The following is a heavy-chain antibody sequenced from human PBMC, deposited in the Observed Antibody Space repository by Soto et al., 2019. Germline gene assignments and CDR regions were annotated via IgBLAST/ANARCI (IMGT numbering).Heavy chain of an antibody. Sequence: GLVRPSQILSLTCTVAGGSMSENDYYWSWLRQSPGQGLQWIGYIYDTWTTSYSPSLKSRVTMSADTSRNQFSLKLTSVTAADTALYFCARGIVRGGFDIWGQGTLVTVSS. CDR3: ARGIVRGGFDI. J-gene: IGHJ3*02. D-gene: IGHD3-10*02. CDR2: IYDTWTT. CDR1: GGSMSENDYY. V-gene: IGHV4-30-4*01.